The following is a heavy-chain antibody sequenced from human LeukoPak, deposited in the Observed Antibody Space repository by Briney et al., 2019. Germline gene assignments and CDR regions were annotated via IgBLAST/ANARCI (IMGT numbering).Heavy chain of an antibody. Sequence: ASVKVSCKASGYTFTSYGISWVRQAPGQGLEWMGWISGYNGNTNYAQKFQGRVTMTTDTSTSTAYMELRSLRSDDTAVYYCARHDIVVVPAALDYWGQGTLVTVSS. J-gene: IGHJ4*02. CDR1: GYTFTSYG. V-gene: IGHV1-18*01. CDR3: ARHDIVVVPAALDY. CDR2: ISGYNGNT. D-gene: IGHD2-2*01.